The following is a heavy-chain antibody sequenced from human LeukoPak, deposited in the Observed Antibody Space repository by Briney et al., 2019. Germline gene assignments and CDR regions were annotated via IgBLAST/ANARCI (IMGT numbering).Heavy chain of an antibody. D-gene: IGHD3-22*01. Sequence: ASVKVSCKASGYTFTGYYMHWVRQAPGQGLEWMGWINPNSGGTDYAQKLQGRVTMTTDTSTSTAYMELRSLRSDDTAVYYCARDFRSDDSSGYYGSGYWGQGTLVTVSS. V-gene: IGHV1-2*02. CDR1: GYTFTGYY. J-gene: IGHJ4*02. CDR3: ARDFRSDDSSGYYGSGY. CDR2: INPNSGGT.